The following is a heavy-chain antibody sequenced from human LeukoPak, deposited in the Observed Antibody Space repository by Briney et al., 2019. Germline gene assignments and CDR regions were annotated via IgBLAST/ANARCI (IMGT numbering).Heavy chain of an antibody. Sequence: SGTLSLTCTVSGDSISSGDYYWRWIRQPAGKGLEWIGRISSSGSTNYNPSLKSRVTISVDTSKNQFSLKLSSVTAADTAVYFCARGPYSYDSSGAFDIWGQETMVTVS. CDR1: GDSISSGDYY. D-gene: IGHD3-22*01. J-gene: IGHJ3*02. CDR3: ARGPYSYDSSGAFDI. V-gene: IGHV4-61*02. CDR2: ISSSGST.